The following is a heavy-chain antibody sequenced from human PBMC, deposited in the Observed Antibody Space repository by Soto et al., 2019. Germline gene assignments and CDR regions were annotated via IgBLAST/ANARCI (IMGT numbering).Heavy chain of an antibody. Sequence: SETLSLTCTVSGGSISSYYWSWIRQPPGKGLEWIGYIYYSGSTNYNPSLKSRVTISVDTSKNQFSLKLSSVTAADTAVYYCARETPTSSGWYRFDYWGQGTLVTVSS. V-gene: IGHV4-59*01. CDR2: IYYSGST. CDR3: ARETPTSSGWYRFDY. CDR1: GGSISSYY. J-gene: IGHJ4*02. D-gene: IGHD6-19*01.